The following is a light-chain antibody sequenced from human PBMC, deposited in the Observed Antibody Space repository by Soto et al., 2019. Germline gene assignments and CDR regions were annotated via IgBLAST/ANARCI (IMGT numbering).Light chain of an antibody. V-gene: IGLV6-57*01. CDR1: SGSIASNY. CDR3: QSSRV. Sequence: NFMLTQPHSVSESPGKTVTISCTRSSGSIASNYVQWYQQRPGSSPTTVIYEDNQRPSGVPERFSGSIDSSSNSASLTISGLKTEDEADYYCQSSRVFGGGTKLTVL. CDR2: EDN. J-gene: IGLJ3*02.